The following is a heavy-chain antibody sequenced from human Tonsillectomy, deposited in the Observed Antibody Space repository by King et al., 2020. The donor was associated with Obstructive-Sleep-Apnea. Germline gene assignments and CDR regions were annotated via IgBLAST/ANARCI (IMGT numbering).Heavy chain of an antibody. J-gene: IGHJ4*02. V-gene: IGHV2-5*02. CDR2: IYWDDDK. CDR1: GFSLNTSEVA. Sequence: TLKESDPALVKPTQTLTLTCTFSGFSLNTSEVAVGWISQPPGKALEWLALIYWDDDKRYSPSLKSRLTITKDTSKNQVVLTMTNMDPVDTATYYCAHSTLWFGELGYFDYWGQGTLVTVSS. CDR3: AHSTLWFGELGYFDY. D-gene: IGHD3-10*01.